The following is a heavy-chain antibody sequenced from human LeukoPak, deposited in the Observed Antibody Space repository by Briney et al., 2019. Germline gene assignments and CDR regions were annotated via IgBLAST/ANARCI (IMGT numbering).Heavy chain of an antibody. Sequence: SETLFLTCAVYGGSFSDYYWTWIRQPPGKGLEWIGEINHSGRTKYNPSLKSRVTISVDTSKSQFSLDLKSVTAADTAVYYCARGRGVVYRDWFDHWGQGTLVTVSS. D-gene: IGHD2-8*02. J-gene: IGHJ5*02. CDR1: GGSFSDYY. CDR2: INHSGRT. CDR3: ARGRGVVYRDWFDH. V-gene: IGHV4-34*01.